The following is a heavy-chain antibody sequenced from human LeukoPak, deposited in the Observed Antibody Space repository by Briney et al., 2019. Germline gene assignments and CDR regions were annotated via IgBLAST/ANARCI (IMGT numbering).Heavy chain of an antibody. V-gene: IGHV3-20*04. CDR1: GFTFDDYG. D-gene: IGHD3-22*01. CDR3: ARFSYDSGGYYRLGHWFDP. CDR2: INWNGGST. J-gene: IGHJ5*02. Sequence: SGGSLRLSCAASGFTFDDYGISWVRQAPGKGLEWVSGINWNGGSTGYADSVKGRFTISRDNAKNSLYLQMNSLRAEDTGLYYCARFSYDSGGYYRLGHWFDPWGQGTLVTVSS.